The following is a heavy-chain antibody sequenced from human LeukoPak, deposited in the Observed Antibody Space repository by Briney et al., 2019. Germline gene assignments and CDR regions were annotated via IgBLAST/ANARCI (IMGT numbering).Heavy chain of an antibody. Sequence: SETLSLTCAVYGGSFSGYYWSWIRQPPGKGLEWIGEINHSGSTNYNPSLKSRVTISVDTSKNQFSLKLSSVIAANTAVYYCANSSYSNPYYFDYWGQGTPVTVSS. CDR2: INHSGST. V-gene: IGHV4-34*01. CDR1: GGSFSGYY. CDR3: ANSSYSNPYYFDY. J-gene: IGHJ4*02. D-gene: IGHD4-11*01.